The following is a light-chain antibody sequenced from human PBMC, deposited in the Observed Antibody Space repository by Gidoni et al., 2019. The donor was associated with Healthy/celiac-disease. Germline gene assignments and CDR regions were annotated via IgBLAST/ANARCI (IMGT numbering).Light chain of an antibody. CDR1: SSNIGNNY. CDR3: GTGDSSLSAL. Sequence: SVLTQPPSVSAAPEQKVTISCSASSSNIGNNYVSWYQQLPGTAPKLLIDDNNKRPSGIPDRFSGSKSGTSATLGITGLQTGDEADYYCGTGDSSLSALFGGGTKLTVL. V-gene: IGLV1-51*01. CDR2: DNN. J-gene: IGLJ3*02.